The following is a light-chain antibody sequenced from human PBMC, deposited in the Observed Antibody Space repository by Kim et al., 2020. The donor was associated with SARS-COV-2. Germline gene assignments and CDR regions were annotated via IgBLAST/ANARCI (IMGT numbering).Light chain of an antibody. V-gene: IGLV3-21*01. CDR2: YDR. Sequence: AAEQTGRIICGGSNIVSRCDQGYQQKRGQAPVLVIYYDRDSPPGVVERFSCSNTGGTATLTISSGEAADEDEDYCHVWESSSDHAVFGGGTQLTVL. CDR3: HVWESSSDHAV. J-gene: IGLJ2*01. CDR1: NIVSRC.